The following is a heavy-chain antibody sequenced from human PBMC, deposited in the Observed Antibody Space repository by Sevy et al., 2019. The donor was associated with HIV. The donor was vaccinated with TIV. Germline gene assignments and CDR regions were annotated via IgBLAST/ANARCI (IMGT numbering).Heavy chain of an antibody. D-gene: IGHD4-17*01. J-gene: IGHJ4*02. CDR3: ARVNYDEGFDY. Sequence: GGSLRLSCAASGFTFSSYWMHWVRQAPGKGLVWVSHINSDGSSTSYADSVKGRFTISRDNAKNTLYLQMNSLRAEDTAVYYCARVNYDEGFDYWGQGTLVTVSS. CDR1: GFTFSSYW. V-gene: IGHV3-74*01. CDR2: INSDGSST.